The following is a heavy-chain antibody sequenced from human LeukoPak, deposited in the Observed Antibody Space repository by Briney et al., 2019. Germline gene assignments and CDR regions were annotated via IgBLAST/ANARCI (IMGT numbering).Heavy chain of an antibody. CDR3: ARPLGYCSGGSCSLDY. Sequence: ASVKVSCKASGGTFSSYAISWVRQAPGQGLEWMGGIIPIFGTANYAQKFQGRVTITADESTSTAYMELSSLRSDDTAVYYCARPLGYCSGGSCSLDYWGQGTLVTVSS. CDR1: GGTFSSYA. CDR2: IIPIFGTA. J-gene: IGHJ4*02. D-gene: IGHD2-15*01. V-gene: IGHV1-69*13.